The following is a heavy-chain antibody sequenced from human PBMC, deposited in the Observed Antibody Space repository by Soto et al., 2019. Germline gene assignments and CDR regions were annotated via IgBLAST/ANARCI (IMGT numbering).Heavy chain of an antibody. CDR3: ARAMDYDSSGYYDY. D-gene: IGHD3-22*01. CDR1: GGSISSSNW. CDR2: IYHSGST. J-gene: IGHJ4*02. V-gene: IGHV4-4*02. Sequence: KASETLSLTCAVSGGSISSSNWWSWVRQPPGKGLEWIGEIYHSGSTNYNPSLKSRVTISVDKSKNQFSLKLSSVTAADTAVYYCARAMDYDSSGYYDYWGQGTLVTVSS.